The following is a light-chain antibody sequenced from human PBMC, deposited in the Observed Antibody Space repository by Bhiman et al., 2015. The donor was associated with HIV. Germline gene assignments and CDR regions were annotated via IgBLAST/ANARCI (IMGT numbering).Light chain of an antibody. CDR2: DVS. CDR1: SSDVGGYNY. V-gene: IGLV2-14*03. CDR3: QAWDSITGV. Sequence: QSALTQPASVSGSPGQSITISCTGTSSDVGGYNYVSWYQQHPGKAPKLMIYDVSDRPSGVSNRFSGSKSGNTATLTISGTQAMDEADYYCQAWDSITGVFGTGTKVTVL. J-gene: IGLJ1*01.